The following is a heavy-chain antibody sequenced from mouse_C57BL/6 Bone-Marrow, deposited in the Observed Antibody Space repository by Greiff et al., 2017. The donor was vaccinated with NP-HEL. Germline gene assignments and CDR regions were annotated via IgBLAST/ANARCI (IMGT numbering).Heavy chain of an antibody. Sequence: EVKLQESGGGLVQPKGSLKLSCAASGFSFNTYAMNWVRQAPGKGLEWVARIRSKSNNYATYYADSVKDRFTISRDDSESMLYLQMNNLKTEDTAMYYCVRGGAHSGAMDYWGQGTSVTVSS. V-gene: IGHV10-1*01. CDR1: GFSFNTYA. CDR2: IRSKSNNYAT. CDR3: VRGGAHSGAMDY. J-gene: IGHJ4*01. D-gene: IGHD6-1*01.